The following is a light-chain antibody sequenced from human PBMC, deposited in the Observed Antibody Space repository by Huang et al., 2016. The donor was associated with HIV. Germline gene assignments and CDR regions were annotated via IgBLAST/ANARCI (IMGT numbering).Light chain of an antibody. CDR2: CAS. CDR3: QQYNNWPPWT. Sequence: EIVMTQSPGTLSVSPGERATLSCRASQGVANNVAWYQQKPGQTPRLLIHCASTRATGIPARFSCSASGTEFTLTISSLQTEDFAIYYCQQYNNWPPWTFGQGT. CDR1: QGVANN. V-gene: IGKV3D-15*01. J-gene: IGKJ1*01.